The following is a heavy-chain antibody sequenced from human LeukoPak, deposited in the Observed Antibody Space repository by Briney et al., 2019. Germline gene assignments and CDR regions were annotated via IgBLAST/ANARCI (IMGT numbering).Heavy chain of an antibody. D-gene: IGHD3-22*01. CDR1: GDSISSSSYY. Sequence: SETLSLTCTVPGDSISSSSYYWGWIRQPPGKGLEYIGTIYYTGDAYYNPSLKGRVTISIDTSKNQFSLKLSSVTAADTAVYYCARVRTTYYYDISGYYPGYDAFDIWGQGTMVTVSS. CDR3: ARVRTTYYYDISGYYPGYDAFDI. J-gene: IGHJ3*02. V-gene: IGHV4-39*07. CDR2: IYYTGDA.